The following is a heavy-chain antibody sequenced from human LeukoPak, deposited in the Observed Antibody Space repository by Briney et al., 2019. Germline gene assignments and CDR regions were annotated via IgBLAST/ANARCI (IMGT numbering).Heavy chain of an antibody. CDR2: ISHAGSTI. Sequence: SGGSLRLSCAASEFSFSSYSMNWVRQAPGKGLEWIAYISHAGSTIFYAESVKGRFTISRDNSKNTLYLQMNSLRAEDTAVYYCASLQSGKMNLFLPADYWGQGTLVTVSS. CDR3: ASLQSGKMNLFLPADY. CDR1: EFSFSSYS. V-gene: IGHV3-48*01. D-gene: IGHD3-3*01. J-gene: IGHJ4*02.